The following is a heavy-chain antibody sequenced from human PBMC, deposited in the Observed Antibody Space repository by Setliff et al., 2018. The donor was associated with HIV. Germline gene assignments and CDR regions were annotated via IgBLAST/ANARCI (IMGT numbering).Heavy chain of an antibody. CDR2: IGTMYYSGNT. V-gene: IGHV4-39*01. J-gene: IGHJ3*01. D-gene: IGHD3-22*01. CDR1: GDSINSGAYY. CDR3: ARRFNSYDSSGFDP. Sequence: SETLSLTCTVSGDSINSGAYYWGWIRQPPGKGLEWIGTIGTMYYSGNTYYNPSLRSRVTISIDTSKNQFSLKLTSVSAADTAIYYCARRFNSYDSSGFDPWGPGTMVTV.